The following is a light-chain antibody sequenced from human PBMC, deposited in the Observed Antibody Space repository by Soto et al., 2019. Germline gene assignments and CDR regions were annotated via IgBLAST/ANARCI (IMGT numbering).Light chain of an antibody. Sequence: QSVLTQPASVSGSPGQSITISCTGTSSDIGTYNYVSWYQQHPGKAPKLMIYEVSNRPSGVSIRFSGSKSGKTASLTISGLQAEDEAHYYCSTYTNSIAVFGGGTKVTVL. CDR3: STYTNSIAV. V-gene: IGLV2-14*01. CDR2: EVS. J-gene: IGLJ2*01. CDR1: SSDIGTYNY.